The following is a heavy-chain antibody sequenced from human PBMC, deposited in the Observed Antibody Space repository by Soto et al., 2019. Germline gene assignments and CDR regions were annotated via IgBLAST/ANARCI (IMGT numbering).Heavy chain of an antibody. CDR2: IKQDGSEK. CDR1: GFTFSSYW. J-gene: IGHJ6*02. V-gene: IGHV3-7*01. Sequence: PGGSLRLSCAASGFTFSSYWMSWVRQAPGKGLEWVANIKQDGSEKYYVDSVKGRFTISRDNAKNSLYLQMNSLRAEDTAVYYCATQDYDFWSGYSDDRYYYYGMDVWGQGTTVTVSS. CDR3: ATQDYDFWSGYSDDRYYYYGMDV. D-gene: IGHD3-3*01.